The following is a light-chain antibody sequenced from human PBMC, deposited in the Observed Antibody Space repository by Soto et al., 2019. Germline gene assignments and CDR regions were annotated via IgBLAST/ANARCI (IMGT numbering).Light chain of an antibody. CDR1: RSNIGNNA. Sequence: QSVLTQTPSASGTPGQTVTISCSGSRSNIGNNAVSWYQQFPGTAPKLLIYNNNQRPSGVPDRFSGSKFGTSASLAISGLQSEDEADYYCATWDDSLNARGVFGGGTKLTVL. CDR2: NNN. CDR3: ATWDDSLNARGV. J-gene: IGLJ3*02. V-gene: IGLV1-44*01.